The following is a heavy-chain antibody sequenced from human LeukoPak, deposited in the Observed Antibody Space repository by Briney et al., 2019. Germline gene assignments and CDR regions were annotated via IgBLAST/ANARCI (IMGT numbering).Heavy chain of an antibody. Sequence: GGSLRLSCAASGFTFTTYGMTWVRQAPGKGLEWVSGISGSGGTTYYADSVKGRFIISRDNSKNTLYLQMSSLRAEDTAVYYCAKGMRIDYWGQGTLVTVSS. CDR3: AKGMRIDY. CDR2: ISGSGGTT. CDR1: GFTFTTYG. V-gene: IGHV3-23*01. J-gene: IGHJ4*02. D-gene: IGHD2-8*01.